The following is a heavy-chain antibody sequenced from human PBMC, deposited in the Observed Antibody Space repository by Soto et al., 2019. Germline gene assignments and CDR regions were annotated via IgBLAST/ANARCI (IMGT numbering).Heavy chain of an antibody. D-gene: IGHD6-13*01. CDR1: GFTFSSYA. CDR3: AREVSYSSSWWGGGYGMDV. Sequence: PGGSLRLSCAASGFTFSSYAMHWVSQAPGKGLEWVAVISYDGSNKYYADSVKGRFTISRDNSKNTLYLQMNSLRAEDTAVYYCAREVSYSSSWWGGGYGMDVWGQGTTVTVSS. CDR2: ISYDGSNK. J-gene: IGHJ6*02. V-gene: IGHV3-30-3*01.